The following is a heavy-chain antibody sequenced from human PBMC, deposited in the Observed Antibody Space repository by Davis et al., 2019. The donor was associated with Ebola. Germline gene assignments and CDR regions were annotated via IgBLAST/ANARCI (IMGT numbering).Heavy chain of an antibody. Sequence: GESLKISCKDSGDSFTSHWIGWVRQMPGKGLEWMGIIYTGYSDTRYSPSFRGQVTISADKSIKTAFLQWSSLKASDTAMYYCASLRRTITGMDDAFEIWGQGTMVTVSS. V-gene: IGHV5-51*01. D-gene: IGHD2-8*02. J-gene: IGHJ3*02. CDR3: ASLRRTITGMDDAFEI. CDR1: GDSFTSHW. CDR2: IYTGYSDT.